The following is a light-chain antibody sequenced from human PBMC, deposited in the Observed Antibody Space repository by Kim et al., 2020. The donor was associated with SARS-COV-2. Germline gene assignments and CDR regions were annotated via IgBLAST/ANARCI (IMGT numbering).Light chain of an antibody. V-gene: IGKV1-39*01. CDR1: QSISSH. J-gene: IGKJ3*01. Sequence: DIQMTQSPSSLSASVGDRGTITCRTTQSISSHLNWYQQKPGRAPKLLISAASTLQGGVPSRFSGSGSETDFTLTISSLQPEDFATYFCQQSYITPFTFGPGTKVDIK. CDR2: AAS. CDR3: QQSYITPFT.